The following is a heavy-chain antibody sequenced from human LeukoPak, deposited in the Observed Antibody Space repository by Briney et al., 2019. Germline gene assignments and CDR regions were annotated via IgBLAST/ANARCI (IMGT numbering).Heavy chain of an antibody. CDR2: ISSSSSYI. Sequence: GGSLRLSCAASGFTFSSYSMNWVRQAPGKGLEWVSSISSSSSYIYYADSVKGRFTISRDNAKNSLYLQMNSLRAEDTAVYYCASGPYDFPFRGPWGQGTMVTVSS. V-gene: IGHV3-21*01. CDR1: GFTFSSYS. CDR3: ASGPYDFPFRGP. D-gene: IGHD3/OR15-3a*01. J-gene: IGHJ3*01.